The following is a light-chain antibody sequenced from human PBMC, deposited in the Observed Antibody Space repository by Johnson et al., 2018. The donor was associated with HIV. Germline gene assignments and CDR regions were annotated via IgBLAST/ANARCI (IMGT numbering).Light chain of an antibody. V-gene: IGLV1-51*02. Sequence: QSVLTQPPSVSAAPGQKVTISCSGSSSNIGNNYVSWYQQLPGTAPKLLIYENNKRPSGIPDRFSGSKSGTSATLGLTGLQTGDAADYYCGTWDSRLSAVGANYVFGTGTKVTVL. J-gene: IGLJ1*01. CDR1: SSNIGNNY. CDR2: ENN. CDR3: GTWDSRLSAVGANYV.